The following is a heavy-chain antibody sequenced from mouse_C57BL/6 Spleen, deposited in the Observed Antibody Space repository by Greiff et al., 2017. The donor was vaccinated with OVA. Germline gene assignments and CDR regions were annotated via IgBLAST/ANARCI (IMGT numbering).Heavy chain of an antibody. Sequence: EVNVVESGGGLVKPGGSLKLSCAASGFTFTSYAMSWVRQTPEKRLEWVATISDGGSYTYYPDNVKGRFTISRDNAKNTRYLQMSHLKSEDTAIYYCAREDYSNLFDYWGQGTTLTVSS. V-gene: IGHV5-4*01. CDR1: GFTFTSYA. CDR2: ISDGGSYT. J-gene: IGHJ2*01. D-gene: IGHD2-5*01. CDR3: AREDYSNLFDY.